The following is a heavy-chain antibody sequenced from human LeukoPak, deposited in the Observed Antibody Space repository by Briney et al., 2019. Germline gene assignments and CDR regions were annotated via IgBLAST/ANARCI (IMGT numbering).Heavy chain of an antibody. CDR2: ISSSGSTI. Sequence: GGSLRLSCAASGFTFSDYYMSWIRQAPGKGLEWVSYISSSGSTIYYADSVKGRFTISRDNAKNSLYLQMNSLRAEGTAVYYCAREEMATIVNFDYWGQGTLVTVSS. D-gene: IGHD5-24*01. J-gene: IGHJ4*02. CDR1: GFTFSDYY. V-gene: IGHV3-11*04. CDR3: AREEMATIVNFDY.